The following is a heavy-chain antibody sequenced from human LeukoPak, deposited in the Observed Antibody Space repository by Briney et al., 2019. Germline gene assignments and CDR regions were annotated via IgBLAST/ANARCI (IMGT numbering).Heavy chain of an antibody. J-gene: IGHJ4*02. V-gene: IGHV1-69*04. CDR2: IIPILGIA. D-gene: IGHD3-10*01. CDR1: GGTFSSYA. CDR3: ARTYGSGSLDY. Sequence: GSSVKVSCKASGGTFSSYAISWVRQAPGQGLEWMGRIIPILGIANYAQKFQGRVTITADKSTSTAYMELSSLRSEDTAVYYCARTYGSGSLDYWGQGTLVTVSS.